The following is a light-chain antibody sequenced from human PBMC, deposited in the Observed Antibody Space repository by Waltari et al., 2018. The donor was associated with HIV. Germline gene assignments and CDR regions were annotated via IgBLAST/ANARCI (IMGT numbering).Light chain of an antibody. CDR1: SSDVGGYNY. CDR3: CSYAGSYTWV. V-gene: IGLV2-11*01. CDR2: DVS. J-gene: IGLJ3*02. Sequence: QSALTQPRSVSGSPGQSVHISRTGTSSDVGGYNYVSWYQQHPGKAPKLMIYDVSKRPSGVPDRFSGSKSGNTASLTISGLQAEDEADYYCCSYAGSYTWVFGGGTKLTVL.